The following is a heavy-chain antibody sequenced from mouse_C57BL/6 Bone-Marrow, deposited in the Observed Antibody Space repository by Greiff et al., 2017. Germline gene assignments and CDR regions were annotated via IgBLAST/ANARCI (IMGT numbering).Heavy chain of an antibody. J-gene: IGHJ2*01. CDR2: IWSGGST. D-gene: IGHD2-3*01. V-gene: IGHV2-2*01. CDR3: DRMMVTSYYFDY. CDR1: GFSLPSYG. Sequence: VQVVESGPGLVQPSQSLSITCTVSGFSLPSYGVHWVRQSPGKGLEWLGVIWSGGSTDYNAAFISRLSIRKDNSKSHVFFKMNSLQADDTAIYYCDRMMVTSYYFDYWGQGTTLTVSS.